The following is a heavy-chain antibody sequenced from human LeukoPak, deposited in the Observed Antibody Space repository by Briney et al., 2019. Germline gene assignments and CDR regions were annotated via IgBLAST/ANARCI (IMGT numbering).Heavy chain of an antibody. Sequence: GGSLRLSCATSGFPLRSYAMSWVRQAPGKGLEWVSAISGSGDITYYADSVKGRFTISRDNSKNTLYLQMNSLRAEDTAVYYCAELGITMIGGVWGKGTTVTISS. J-gene: IGHJ6*04. CDR3: AELGITMIGGV. CDR2: ISGSGDIT. V-gene: IGHV3-23*01. CDR1: GFPLRSYA. D-gene: IGHD3-10*02.